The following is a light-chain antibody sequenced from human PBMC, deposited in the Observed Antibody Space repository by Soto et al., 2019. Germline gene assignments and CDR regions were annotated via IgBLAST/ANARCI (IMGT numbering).Light chain of an antibody. Sequence: ETVMTQSPATLSVSPGEGATLSCRASQSVSSNLAWYQQRPGQTPRLLVYGASISATGMSARFSGSGSGTEFTLTISSLQSEDCPLYYCQQYNEWPHTFGGGTKVESK. V-gene: IGKV3-15*01. CDR1: QSVSSN. CDR2: GAS. J-gene: IGKJ4*01. CDR3: QQYNEWPHT.